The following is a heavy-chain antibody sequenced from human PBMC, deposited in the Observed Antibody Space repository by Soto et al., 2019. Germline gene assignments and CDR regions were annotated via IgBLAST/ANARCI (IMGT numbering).Heavy chain of an antibody. V-gene: IGHV4-39*01. CDR2: IYYSGST. CDR1: GGSISSSSYY. CDR3: ARHRFLETQFDY. Sequence: SETMCLTCTVSGGSISSSSYYWGWIRQPPGKGLEWIGSIYYSGSTYYNPSLKSRVTISVDTSKNQFSLKLSSVTAADTAVYYCARHRFLETQFDYWGQGTLVTVSS. J-gene: IGHJ4*02. D-gene: IGHD3-3*01.